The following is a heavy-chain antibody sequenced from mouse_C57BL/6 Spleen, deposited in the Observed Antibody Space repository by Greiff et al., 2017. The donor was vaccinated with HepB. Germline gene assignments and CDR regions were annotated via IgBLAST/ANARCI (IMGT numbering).Heavy chain of an antibody. D-gene: IGHD1-1*01. V-gene: IGHV3-8*01. CDR3: ARYTHFTTVVAHWYFDV. Sequence: EVQLVESGPGLAKPSQTLSLTCSVTGYSITSDYWNWIRKFPGNKLEYMGYISYSGSTYYNPSLKSRISITRDTSKNQYYLQLNSVTTEDTATYYCARYTHFTTVVAHWYFDVWGTGTTVTVSS. CDR2: ISYSGST. J-gene: IGHJ1*03. CDR1: GYSITSDY.